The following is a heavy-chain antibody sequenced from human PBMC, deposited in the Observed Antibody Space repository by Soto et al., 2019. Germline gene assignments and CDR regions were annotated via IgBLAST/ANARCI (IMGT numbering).Heavy chain of an antibody. CDR3: ARVGTGTTLDY. CDR1: GGSFSGYY. D-gene: IGHD1-1*01. Sequence: PSETLSLTCAVYGGSFSGYYWSWIRQPPGKGLEWIGYIYYSGSTYYNPSLKSRVTISVDTSKNQFSLKLSSVTAADTAVYYCARVGTGTTLDYWGQGTLVTVSS. V-gene: IGHV4-34*01. CDR2: IYYSGST. J-gene: IGHJ4*02.